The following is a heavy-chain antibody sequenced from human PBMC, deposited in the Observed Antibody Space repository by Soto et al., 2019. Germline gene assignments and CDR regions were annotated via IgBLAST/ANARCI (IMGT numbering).Heavy chain of an antibody. J-gene: IGHJ4*02. CDR3: ASRDYDILTGSFSRVY. CDR1: GVSISSSSHY. Sequence: SETLSLTCTVSGVSISSSSHYWGWIRQPPGKGLEWIGDIFYSGSTYANPSLMSRVTISGDTSRNQVSLTLSSVTARDTAVYYCASRDYDILTGSFSRVYWGQGILVTVSS. CDR2: IFYSGST. D-gene: IGHD3-9*01. V-gene: IGHV4-39*01.